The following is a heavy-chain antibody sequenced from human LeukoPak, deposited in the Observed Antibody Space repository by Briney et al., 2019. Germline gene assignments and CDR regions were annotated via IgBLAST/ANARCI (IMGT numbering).Heavy chain of an antibody. CDR1: GYTFTNYY. CDR3: ASLPPDEFPLFDP. CDR2: INPSGGST. D-gene: IGHD2-21*01. Sequence: ASVKVSCKASGYTFTNYYMHWVRQAPGQGLEWMGIINPSGGSTSYAQKFQGRVTMTRDTSISTAYMELRSLRSDDTAVYYCASLPPDEFPLFDPWGQGTLVTVSS. V-gene: IGHV1-46*01. J-gene: IGHJ5*02.